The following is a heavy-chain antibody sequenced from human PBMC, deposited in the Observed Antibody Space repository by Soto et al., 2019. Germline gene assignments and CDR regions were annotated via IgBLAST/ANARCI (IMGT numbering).Heavy chain of an antibody. Sequence: ASVKVSCKASGYNFIGQYIHWVRQAPGQGLEWMGIINPSGGGTTYAQKFQGRVVMTSDASTSTVYVELSSLTSEDTAIYFCARLLGVHNTQPFLLGYFEYWGQ. J-gene: IGHJ4*03. CDR2: INPSGGGT. V-gene: IGHV1-46*01. CDR1: GYNFIGQY. D-gene: IGHD3-3*01. CDR3: ARLLGVHNTQPFLLGYFEY.